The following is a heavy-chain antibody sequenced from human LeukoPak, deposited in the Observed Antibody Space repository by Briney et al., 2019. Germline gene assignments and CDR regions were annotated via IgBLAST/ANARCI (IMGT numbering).Heavy chain of an antibody. Sequence: SQTLSLTCTVSGGSISSGGYYWSWIPQHPGKGLEWIGYIYYSGSTYYNPSLKSRVTISVDTSKNQFSLKLRSVTAADPAVYYCARAKGGLGYCSGGSCHLAGQFDPWGQGTLVTVSS. J-gene: IGHJ5*02. V-gene: IGHV4-31*03. CDR2: IYYSGST. CDR1: GGSISSGGYY. D-gene: IGHD2-15*01. CDR3: ARAKGGLGYCSGGSCHLAGQFDP.